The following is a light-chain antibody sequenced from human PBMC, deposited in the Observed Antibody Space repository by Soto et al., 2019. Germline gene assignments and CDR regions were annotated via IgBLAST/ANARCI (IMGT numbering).Light chain of an antibody. CDR3: QQYNNWPPWT. V-gene: IGKV3-15*01. J-gene: IGKJ1*01. Sequence: EIVMTQSPATLSVSPGERATLSCRASQSVSSNLAWYQQKPGQAPRLLIYGASTRATGIPARFSGSGSGTEFTLTITGLQSDDVAVYYCQQYNNWPPWTFGQGTKVEIK. CDR1: QSVSSN. CDR2: GAS.